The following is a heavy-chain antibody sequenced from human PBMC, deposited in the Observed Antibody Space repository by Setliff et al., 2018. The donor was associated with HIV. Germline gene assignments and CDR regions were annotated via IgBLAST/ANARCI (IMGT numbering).Heavy chain of an antibody. CDR1: GFTFSRSA. CDR2: ISNDGSNK. D-gene: IGHD2-15*01. Sequence: GGSLRLSCAASGFTFSRSAVHWVRQAPGKGLEWVAVISNDGSNKFYADSVKGRFTISRDNSKNTVYLQMNSLRTEDTALYYCTPLDHWGQGTLVTVSS. J-gene: IGHJ4*02. CDR3: TPLDH. V-gene: IGHV3-30*01.